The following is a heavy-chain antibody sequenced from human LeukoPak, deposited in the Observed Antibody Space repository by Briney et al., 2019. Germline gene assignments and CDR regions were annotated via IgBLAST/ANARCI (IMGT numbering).Heavy chain of an antibody. CDR2: ISGSGGST. CDR1: GLTGSHNY. J-gene: IGHJ4*02. V-gene: IGHV3-23*01. Sequence: GGSLRLSCAASGLTGSHNYVSWVRQAPGKGLEWVSAISGSGGSTYYADSVKGRFTISRDNSKNTLYLQMNSLRAEDTAIYYCTRVGYIDEGIDYWGQGTLVTVSS. CDR3: TRVGYIDEGIDY. D-gene: IGHD5-24*01.